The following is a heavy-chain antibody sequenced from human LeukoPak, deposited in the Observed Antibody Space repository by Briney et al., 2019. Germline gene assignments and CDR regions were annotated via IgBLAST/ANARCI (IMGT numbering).Heavy chain of an antibody. V-gene: IGHV4-59*08. CDR3: ARHRYSSGCSDYDY. D-gene: IGHD6-19*01. Sequence: PSETLSLTCTVSGGSISSYYWTWIRQPPEKGLEWIGYIYYSGSTRYKPSLESGVTISVDTSKNQFSLKLSSVTAADTAVYYCARHRYSSGCSDYDYWGQRRVLPVSS. CDR1: GGSISSYY. CDR2: IYYSGST. J-gene: IGHJ4*02.